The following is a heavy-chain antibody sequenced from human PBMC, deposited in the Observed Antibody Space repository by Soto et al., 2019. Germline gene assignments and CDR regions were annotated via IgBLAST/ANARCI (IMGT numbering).Heavy chain of an antibody. CDR2: VYPGDSDA. V-gene: IGHV5-51*01. CDR3: ARLETAITRRSFDY. Sequence: LKISCSVSGYSFTSNWIAWVRQVPGKGLEWMGIVYPGDSDARYGPSFQGQVTMSADKSLSTAYLQWRTLKASDSAIYYCARLETAITRRSFDYWGQGTLVTVSS. CDR1: GYSFTSNW. D-gene: IGHD2-21*02. J-gene: IGHJ4*02.